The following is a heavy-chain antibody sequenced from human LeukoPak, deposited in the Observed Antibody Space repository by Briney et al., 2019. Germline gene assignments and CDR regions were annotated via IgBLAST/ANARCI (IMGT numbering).Heavy chain of an antibody. CDR3: ARAVLWFGDPPGY. CDR2: ISPNSGDT. D-gene: IGHD3-10*01. Sequence: ASVKVSCKASGYIFTGYYMHWVRQAPGQGLEWMGWISPNSGDTNYAQKFQGRVTMTRDTSISTAYMELSRLRSDDTAVYYCARAVLWFGDPPGYWGQGTLVTVSS. J-gene: IGHJ4*02. CDR1: GYIFTGYY. V-gene: IGHV1-2*02.